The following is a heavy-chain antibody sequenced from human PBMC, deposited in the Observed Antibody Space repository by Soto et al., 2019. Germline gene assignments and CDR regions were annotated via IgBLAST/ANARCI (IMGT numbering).Heavy chain of an antibody. CDR1: GFIFSDYG. V-gene: IGHV3-33*01. CDR3: ARDRNPAGGWWYFEL. CDR2: IWYDGSNQ. Sequence: QVQLVESGGGVVQPGRSLRLSCAASGFIFSDYGMHWVRQAPGKGLEWVAVIWYDGSNQYYADSVKARFTVSRDNSKNRLYLQMNSLRAEDTAVYYCARDRNPAGGWWYFELWGRGTLVTVSS. J-gene: IGHJ2*01.